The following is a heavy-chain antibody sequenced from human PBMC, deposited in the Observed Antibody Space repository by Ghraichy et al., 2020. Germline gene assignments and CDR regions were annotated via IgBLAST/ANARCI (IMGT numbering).Heavy chain of an antibody. CDR2: ISNSSSTI. Sequence: GESLNISCAASGFTFSSYSMNWVRQAPGKGLEWVSYISNSSSTIYYADSVKGRFTISRDNNKNSLYLQMNSLRDEDTAVYYCARDRDYDILTGYYDYWGQGTLVTVSS. J-gene: IGHJ4*02. V-gene: IGHV3-48*02. CDR1: GFTFSSYS. CDR3: ARDRDYDILTGYYDY. D-gene: IGHD3-9*01.